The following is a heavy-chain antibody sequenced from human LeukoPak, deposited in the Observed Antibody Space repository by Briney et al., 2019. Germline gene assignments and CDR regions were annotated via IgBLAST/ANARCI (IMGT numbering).Heavy chain of an antibody. V-gene: IGHV3-33*06. Sequence: PGGSLRLSCAASGFTFSHYGMHWVRQAPGKGLEWVAVIWHDGSNEYYADSVKGQFTISRDNSKNTLYLQMNSLRAEDTAVYYCAKDQDYYDSSASAWGQGTLVTVSS. D-gene: IGHD3-22*01. J-gene: IGHJ4*02. CDR1: GFTFSHYG. CDR2: IWHDGSNE. CDR3: AKDQDYYDSSASA.